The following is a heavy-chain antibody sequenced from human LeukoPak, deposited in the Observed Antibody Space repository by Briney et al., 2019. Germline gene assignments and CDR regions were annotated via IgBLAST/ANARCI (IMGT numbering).Heavy chain of an antibody. V-gene: IGHV1-46*01. CDR3: ARAMVRGVIISSAFDT. Sequence: ASVKVSCKASGYTFTSYYMHWVRQAPGQGLEWMGIINPSGGSTSYAQKFQGRVTMTRDTSTSTVYMELSSLRSEDTAVYYCARAMVRGVIISSAFDTWGQGTMVTVSS. CDR1: GYTFTSYY. J-gene: IGHJ3*02. D-gene: IGHD3-10*01. CDR2: INPSGGST.